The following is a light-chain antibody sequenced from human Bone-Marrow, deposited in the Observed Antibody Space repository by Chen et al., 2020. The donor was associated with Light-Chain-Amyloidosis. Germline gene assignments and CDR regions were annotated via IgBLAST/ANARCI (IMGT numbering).Light chain of an antibody. CDR2: AVS. J-gene: IGLJ3*02. CDR3: CSDAGSPWV. Sequence: QSALTQPASVSGSPGQSITISCTGTSSDVGNYKFVSWYQQHPGKPPKLMLFAVSERPSGVSHRFSGSKSGNTASLTISGLQAEDEADYYCCSDAGSPWVFGGGTKLTVL. CDR1: SSDVGNYKF. V-gene: IGLV2-23*02.